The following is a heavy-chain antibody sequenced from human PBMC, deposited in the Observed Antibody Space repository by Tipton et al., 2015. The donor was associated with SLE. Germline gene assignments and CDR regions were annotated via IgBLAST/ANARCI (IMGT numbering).Heavy chain of an antibody. Sequence: SLRLSCAASGFTFSIYAMSWVRQAPGKGLEWVANIKQDGSEKYYVDSVKGRFTISRDNAKKSLYLQMNSLRAEDTAVYFCARVDAGYSSGWFFDYWGQGTLVTVSS. CDR1: GFTFSIYA. CDR2: IKQDGSEK. J-gene: IGHJ4*02. CDR3: ARVDAGYSSGWFFDY. D-gene: IGHD6-19*01. V-gene: IGHV3-7*01.